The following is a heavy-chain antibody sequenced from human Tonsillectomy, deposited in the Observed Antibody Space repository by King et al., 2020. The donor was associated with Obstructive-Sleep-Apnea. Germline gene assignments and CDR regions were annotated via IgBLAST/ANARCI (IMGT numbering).Heavy chain of an antibody. D-gene: IGHD5-18*01. CDR3: ARGLTADY. V-gene: IGHV1-8*01. J-gene: IGHJ4*02. Sequence: VQLVETGAEVKKPGASVKVSSRAPGYAFTSYDINRGRQATGQGLEWRGWMNPNSGNTGCAQKFQGKVTMTRTTSLSTAYMELSTLRSEDTAVYYCARGLTADYWGQGTLVTVSS. CDR2: MNPNSGNT. CDR1: GYAFTSYD.